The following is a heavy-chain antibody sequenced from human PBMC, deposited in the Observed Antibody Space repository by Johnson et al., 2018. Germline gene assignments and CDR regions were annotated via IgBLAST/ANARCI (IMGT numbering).Heavy chain of an antibody. J-gene: IGHJ6*02. V-gene: IGHV4-39*01. Sequence: QVQLQESGPGLVKPSETLSLTCTVSGGSIGSGRYYWGWIRQPPGQGLEWSGGIYYSGITSYNPSLKSRVTMSLDPSKKQFSLRLNSVTAADTAGYYCARPDPRLDYGRDVWGQGTTVTVSS. CDR1: GGSIGSGRYY. CDR2: IYYSGIT. CDR3: ARPDPRLDYGRDV.